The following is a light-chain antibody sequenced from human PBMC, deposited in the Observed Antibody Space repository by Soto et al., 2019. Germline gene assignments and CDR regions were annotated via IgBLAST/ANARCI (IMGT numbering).Light chain of an antibody. CDR2: GNS. V-gene: IGLV1-40*01. J-gene: IGLJ2*01. CDR3: KSYDSRLSGYVV. CDR1: SSNIGAGYD. Sequence: QSVLTQPPSVSGAPGQRVTISCTGSSSNIGAGYDVHWYQQLPGTAPKLLIYGNSNRPSGVPDRFSGSKSGTSSSLAITELQAEDEADYYCKSYDSRLSGYVVFGGGTKLTVL.